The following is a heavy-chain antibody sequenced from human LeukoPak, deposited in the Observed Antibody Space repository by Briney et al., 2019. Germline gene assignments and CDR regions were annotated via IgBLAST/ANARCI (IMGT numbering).Heavy chain of an antibody. V-gene: IGHV4-39*07. CDR3: ALFEVVVGSTQDF. J-gene: IGHJ4*02. D-gene: IGHD2-15*01. Sequence: PSETLSLTCTVSGVSISSSTYYWGWLRQSPGKGLEWIGIIYYSGTTYYNPSLKSRVTISVDRSKNQFSLKLSSVTAADTAVYYCALFEVVVGSTQDFWGQGTLVTVSS. CDR2: IYYSGTT. CDR1: GVSISSSTYY.